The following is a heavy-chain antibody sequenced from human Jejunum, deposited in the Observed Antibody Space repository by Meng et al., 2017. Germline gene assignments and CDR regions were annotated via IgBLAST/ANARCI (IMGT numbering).Heavy chain of an antibody. CDR2: IWHDGGRK. CDR3: VRRLAVAGTFDS. Sequence: GESLKISCAASRLTFSKYAIHWVRQAPGKGLEWVAVIWHDGGRKEYADSVKGRFTISRDNAKNTLYLDMSGLRVDDTALYYCVRRLAVAGTFDSWGQGTLVTVSS. V-gene: IGHV3-33*03. CDR1: RLTFSKYA. J-gene: IGHJ4*02. D-gene: IGHD6-19*01.